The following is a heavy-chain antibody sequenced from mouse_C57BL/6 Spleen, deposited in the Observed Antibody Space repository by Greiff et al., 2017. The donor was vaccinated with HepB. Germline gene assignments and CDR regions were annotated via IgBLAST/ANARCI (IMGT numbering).Heavy chain of an antibody. J-gene: IGHJ4*01. Sequence: EVQLQQSGPELVKPGASVKISCKASGYTFTDYYMNWVKQSHGKSIEWIGDINPNNGGTSYNQKFKGKATLTVDKSSSTAYMELRSLTSEDSAVYYCARDGSSYRGYAMDYWGQGTSVTVSS. CDR1: GYTFTDYY. V-gene: IGHV1-26*01. CDR3: ARDGSSYRGYAMDY. D-gene: IGHD1-1*01. CDR2: INPNNGGT.